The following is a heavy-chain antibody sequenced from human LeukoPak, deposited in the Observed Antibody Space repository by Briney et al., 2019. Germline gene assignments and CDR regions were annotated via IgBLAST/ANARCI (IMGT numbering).Heavy chain of an antibody. V-gene: IGHV4-30-2*01. D-gene: IGHD6-19*01. CDR2: IYHSGST. CDR1: GGSISSGGYY. CDR3: ARSPKGSSGWRPEYFQH. Sequence: KPSQTLSLTCTVSGGSISSGGYYWSWIRQPPGKGLEWIGYIYHSGSTYYNPSLKSRVTISVDTSKNQFSLKLSSVTAADTAVYYCARSPKGSSGWRPEYFQHWGQGTLVTVSS. J-gene: IGHJ1*01.